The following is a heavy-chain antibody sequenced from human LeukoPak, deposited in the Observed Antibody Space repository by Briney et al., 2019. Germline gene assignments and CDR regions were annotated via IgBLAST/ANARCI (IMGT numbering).Heavy chain of an antibody. D-gene: IGHD2-2*01. CDR1: GCSISSGYY. J-gene: IGHJ3*01. CDR2: IYHSGST. V-gene: IGHV4-38-2*01. Sequence: SETLSPTCAVSGCSISSGYYWGWIRQPPGKGLEWIGSIYHSGSTYYNPSLKSRVTISVDTSKNQFSLKLSSVTAADTAVYYCAKPAAIGVGIDAFDFWGQGTMVTVSS. CDR3: AKPAAIGVGIDAFDF.